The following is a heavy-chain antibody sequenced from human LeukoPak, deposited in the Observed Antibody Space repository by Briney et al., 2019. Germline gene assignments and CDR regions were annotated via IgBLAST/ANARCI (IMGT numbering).Heavy chain of an antibody. D-gene: IGHD4-23*01. Sequence: GASVKVSCKASGYTFTSYYMHWVRQAPGQGLEWMGIINPSGGSTSYAQKFQGRVTMTRDTSISTAYMELSRLRSDDTAVYYCARDQRWRGGGNSAVAFDIWGQGTMVTVSS. V-gene: IGHV1-46*01. CDR1: GYTFTSYY. CDR3: ARDQRWRGGGNSAVAFDI. J-gene: IGHJ3*02. CDR2: INPSGGST.